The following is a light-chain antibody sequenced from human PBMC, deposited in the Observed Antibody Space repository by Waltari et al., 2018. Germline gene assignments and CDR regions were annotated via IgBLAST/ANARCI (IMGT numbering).Light chain of an antibody. CDR1: SSDVGGYNY. CDR2: DVS. Sequence: QSALTQPRSVSGSPGQSVTISCTGTSSDVGGYNYVYWYQQHPSKAPKLMIYDVSKRPSWVPDRFSGSKSGNTASLTISGLQAEDEADYYCCSYAGSSLYVFGTGTKVTVL. CDR3: CSYAGSSLYV. V-gene: IGLV2-11*01. J-gene: IGLJ1*01.